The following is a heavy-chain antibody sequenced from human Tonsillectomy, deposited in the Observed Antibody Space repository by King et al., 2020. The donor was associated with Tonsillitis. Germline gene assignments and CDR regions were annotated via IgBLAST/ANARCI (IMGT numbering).Heavy chain of an antibody. CDR1: GGSFSAGYY. Sequence: VQLQQWGAGLLQPSETLSLTCAVYGGSFSAGYYWSWIRQPPGKGLEWIGEINHSGSTNYNPSLKSRVTISVDTSKNQFSLKLSSVTAADTAVYYCAGAYDSSGYPLFDYWGQGTLVTVSS. CDR2: INHSGST. D-gene: IGHD3-22*01. V-gene: IGHV4-34*01. J-gene: IGHJ4*02. CDR3: AGAYDSSGYPLFDY.